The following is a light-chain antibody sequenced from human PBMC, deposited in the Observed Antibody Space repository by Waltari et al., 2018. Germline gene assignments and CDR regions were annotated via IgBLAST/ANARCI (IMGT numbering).Light chain of an antibody. V-gene: IGLV3-21*03. CDR1: NIGRKS. CDR2: DDS. CDR3: QVWDSSSDHPGV. J-gene: IGLJ1*01. Sequence: SYVLTQPPSVSVAPGKAARITCGGNNIGRKSVHWYQQKPGQAPVLVVYDDSDRPSGIPERFSGSNSGNTATLTISRVEVGDEADYYCQVWDSSSDHPGVFGTGTKVTVL.